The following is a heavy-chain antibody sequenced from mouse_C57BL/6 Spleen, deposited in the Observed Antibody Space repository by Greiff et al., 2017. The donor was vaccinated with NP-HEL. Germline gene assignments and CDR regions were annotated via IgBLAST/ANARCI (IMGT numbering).Heavy chain of an antibody. CDR2: IYPSDSET. Sequence: VQLQQPGAELVRPGSSVKLSCKASGYTFTSYWMDWVKQRPGQGLEWIGNIYPSDSETHYNQKFKDKATLTVDKSSSTAYMQLSSLTSEDSAVYYCARREDYIWCFDVGGTGTTVTVSS. CDR3: ARREDYIWCFDV. D-gene: IGHD2-12*01. V-gene: IGHV1-61*01. CDR1: GYTFTSYW. J-gene: IGHJ1*03.